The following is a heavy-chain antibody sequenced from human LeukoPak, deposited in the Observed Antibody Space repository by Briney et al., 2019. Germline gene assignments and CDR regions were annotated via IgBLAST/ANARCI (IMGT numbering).Heavy chain of an antibody. CDR2: INWNGGST. J-gene: IGHJ4*02. CDR1: GFTFDDYG. CDR3: ARDRTTVTTFDY. Sequence: TGGSLRLSCAASGFTFDDYGMSWVRQAPGKGLEWVSGINWNGGSTGYADTVKGRFTISRDNAKNSPYLQMNSLRAEDTAVYYCARDRTTVTTFDYWGQGTLVTVSS. D-gene: IGHD4-11*01. V-gene: IGHV3-20*04.